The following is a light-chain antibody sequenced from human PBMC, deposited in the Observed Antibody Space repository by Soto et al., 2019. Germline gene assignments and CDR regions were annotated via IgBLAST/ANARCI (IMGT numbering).Light chain of an antibody. CDR2: GAS. CDR3: QQYNTWPWT. V-gene: IGKV3-15*01. CDR1: QSLNSN. J-gene: IGKJ1*01. Sequence: EVVMSQSPATLSVSPGERATLSCRASQSLNSNLAWYQQKPGQAPRLLIDGASDRATGIPDRFSGSGYGTEFTLSISSLQSEDFAVYYCQQYNTWPWTFGQGTKVDI.